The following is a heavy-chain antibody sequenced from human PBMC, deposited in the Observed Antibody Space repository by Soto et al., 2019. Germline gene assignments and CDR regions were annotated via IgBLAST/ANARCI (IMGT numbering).Heavy chain of an antibody. CDR2: IYPGDSDT. Sequence: PGESLKISCKGSGYSFTSYWIGWVRQMPGKGLEWVGIIYPGDSDTRYSPSFQGQVTISADKSISTAYLQWSSLKASDTAMYYCARWDYGPPYYYYGMDVWGQGTTVTVSS. V-gene: IGHV5-51*01. J-gene: IGHJ6*02. D-gene: IGHD3-10*01. CDR3: ARWDYGPPYYYYGMDV. CDR1: GYSFTSYW.